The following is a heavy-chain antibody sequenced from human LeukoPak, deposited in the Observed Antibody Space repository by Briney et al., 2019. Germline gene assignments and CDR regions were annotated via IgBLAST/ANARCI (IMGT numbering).Heavy chain of an antibody. J-gene: IGHJ1*01. D-gene: IGHD5-24*01. CDR3: AKGRMATITGYFQH. Sequence: GASVKVSCKASGYTFTSYGISWVRQAPGQGLEWMGWISAYNGNTNYAQKLQGRVTMTTDTSTSTAYMELRSLRSDDTAVYYCAKGRMATITGYFQHWGQGTLVTVSS. CDR1: GYTFTSYG. V-gene: IGHV1-18*01. CDR2: ISAYNGNT.